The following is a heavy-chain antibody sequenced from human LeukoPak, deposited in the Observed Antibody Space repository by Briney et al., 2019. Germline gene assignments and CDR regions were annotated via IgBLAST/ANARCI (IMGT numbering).Heavy chain of an antibody. V-gene: IGHV3-33*01. J-gene: IGHJ4*02. CDR2: IWYNGNT. D-gene: IGHD4-23*01. CDR1: GFTFSTYG. CDR3: AREEGVDGTSGINN. Sequence: GGSLRLSCAASGFTFSTYGMHWVRQAPGKGLEWVSDIWYNGNTYYADSVKGRFTISRDNSKSTLYLQMNSLRAEDTAVYYCAREEGVDGTSGINNWGQGTLVPVSS.